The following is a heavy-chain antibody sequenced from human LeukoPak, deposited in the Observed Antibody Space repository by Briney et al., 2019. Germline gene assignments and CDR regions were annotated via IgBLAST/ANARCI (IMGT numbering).Heavy chain of an antibody. CDR1: EFSSSTYA. CDR3: AKSFLGFSYGKIDF. CDR2: TRGIADTT. V-gene: IGHV3-23*01. J-gene: IGHJ4*02. Sequence: GGFMRPSCAAAEFSSSTYAMSWGRQAPRDGLGWGSSTRGIADTTYYADSVKGRVTISRDDSRRTLYLQMNSLRADDTALYYCAKSFLGFSYGKIDFWGRGTLVTVSS. D-gene: IGHD5-18*01.